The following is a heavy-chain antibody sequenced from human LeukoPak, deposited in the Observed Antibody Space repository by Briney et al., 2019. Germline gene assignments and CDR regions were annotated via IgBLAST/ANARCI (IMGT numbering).Heavy chain of an antibody. CDR1: GGSFSSDY. CDR2: IYYTGST. CDR3: ARGRYCSSTSCSAGWAYYYYYYYMDV. D-gene: IGHD2-2*01. J-gene: IGHJ6*03. Sequence: PSETLSLTCAVSGGSFSSDYWSWIRQPPGKGLEWIGYIYYTGSTNYNPSLKSRVTISLDTSKNQFSLKLSSVTAADTAVYYCARGRYCSSTSCSAGWAYYYYYYYMDVWGKGTTVTISS. V-gene: IGHV4-59*01.